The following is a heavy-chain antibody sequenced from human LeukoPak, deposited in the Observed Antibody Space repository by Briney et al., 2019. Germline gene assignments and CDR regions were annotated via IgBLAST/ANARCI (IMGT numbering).Heavy chain of an antibody. CDR2: IYYSGST. CDR3: ARREGYCSGGSCYHAFDI. Sequence: SETLSLTCTVSGGSISSYYWCWIRQPPGKGLEWIGYIYYSGSTNYNPSLKSRVTISVDTSKNQFSLKLSSVTAADTAVYYCARREGYCSGGSCYHAFDIWGQGTMVTVSS. V-gene: IGHV4-59*08. D-gene: IGHD2-15*01. CDR1: GGSISSYY. J-gene: IGHJ3*02.